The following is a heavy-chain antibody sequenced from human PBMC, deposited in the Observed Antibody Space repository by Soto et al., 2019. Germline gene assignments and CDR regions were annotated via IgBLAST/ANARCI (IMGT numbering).Heavy chain of an antibody. D-gene: IGHD3-22*01. CDR3: ARSDSSGYPFDP. CDR1: GYTLTELS. Sequence: ASVKVSCKVSGYTLTELSMHWVRQAPGKGLEWMGGFDPEDGETIYAQKFQGRVTMTEDTSTDTAYMELSSLRSEDTAVYYCARSDSSGYPFDPWGQGILVTVSS. V-gene: IGHV1-24*01. J-gene: IGHJ5*02. CDR2: FDPEDGET.